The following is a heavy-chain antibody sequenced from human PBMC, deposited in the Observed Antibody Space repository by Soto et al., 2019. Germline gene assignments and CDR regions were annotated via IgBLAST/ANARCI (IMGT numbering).Heavy chain of an antibody. J-gene: IGHJ4*02. V-gene: IGHV1-69*01. D-gene: IGHD3-9*01. CDR2: IIPIFGTA. CDR1: GGTFSSYA. Sequence: QVQLVQSGAEVKKPGSSVKVSCKASGGTFSSYAISWVRQAPGQGLEWMGGIIPIFGTANYAQKFQGRVTSTADESTSTGYMELSSLRSEDTAVYYCARYVLRYFDWLLGLDYWGQGTLVTVSS. CDR3: ARYVLRYFDWLLGLDY.